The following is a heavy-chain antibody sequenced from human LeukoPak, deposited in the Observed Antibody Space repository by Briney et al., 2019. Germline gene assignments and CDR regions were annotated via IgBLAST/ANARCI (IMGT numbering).Heavy chain of an antibody. D-gene: IGHD6-19*01. CDR1: GFTFSSYS. J-gene: IGHJ3*02. CDR2: ISSSSSTI. CDR3: ARDMEEQWPSDAFDI. Sequence: PGGSLRLSCAASGFTFSSYSMDWVRQAPGKGLEWVSYISSSSSTIYYADSVKGRFTISRDNAKNSLYLQMNSLRAEDTAVYYCARDMEEQWPSDAFDIWGQGTMVTVSS. V-gene: IGHV3-48*04.